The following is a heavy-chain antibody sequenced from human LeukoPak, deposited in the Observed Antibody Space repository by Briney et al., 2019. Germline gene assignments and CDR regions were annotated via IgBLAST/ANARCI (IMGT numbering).Heavy chain of an antibody. CDR3: AGRAARPERYFDY. CDR1: GGSISSSSYY. Sequence: NPSETLSLTCTVSGGSISSSSYYWGWIRQPPGKGLEWIGSIYYSGSTYYNPSLKSRVTISVDTSKNQFSLKLSSVTAADTAVYYCAGRAARPERYFDYWGQGTLVTVSS. D-gene: IGHD6-6*01. J-gene: IGHJ4*02. V-gene: IGHV4-39*01. CDR2: IYYSGST.